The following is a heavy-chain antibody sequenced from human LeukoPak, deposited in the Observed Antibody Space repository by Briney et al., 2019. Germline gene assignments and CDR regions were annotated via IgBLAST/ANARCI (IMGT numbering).Heavy chain of an antibody. D-gene: IGHD5-18*01. CDR1: GFTFSSYA. Sequence: QPGGSLRLSCAASGFTFSSYAMSWVRQAPGKGLEWVSAISGSGGSTYYADSVKGRFTISRDNSKNTLYLQMNSLRAEDTAVYYCARMGYTHYYYYYYMDVWGKGTTVTVSS. V-gene: IGHV3-23*01. J-gene: IGHJ6*03. CDR3: ARMGYTHYYYYYYMDV. CDR2: ISGSGGST.